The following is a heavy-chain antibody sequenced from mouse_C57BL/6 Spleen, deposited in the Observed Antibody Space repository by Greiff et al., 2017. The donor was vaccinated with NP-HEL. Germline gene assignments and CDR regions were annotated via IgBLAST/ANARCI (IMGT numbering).Heavy chain of an antibody. Sequence: QVQLQQSGAELVRPGASVTLSCKASGYTFTDYEMHWVKQTPVHGLEWIGAIDPETGGTAYNQKFKGKAILTADKSSSTAYMELRSLTSEDSAVYYCTSLVTTRAGFAYWGQGTLVTVSA. CDR2: IDPETGGT. D-gene: IGHD2-2*01. CDR3: TSLVTTRAGFAY. CDR1: GYTFTDYE. J-gene: IGHJ3*01. V-gene: IGHV1-15*01.